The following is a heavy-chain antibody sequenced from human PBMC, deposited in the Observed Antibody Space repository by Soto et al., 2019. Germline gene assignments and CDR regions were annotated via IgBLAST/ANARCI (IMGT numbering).Heavy chain of an antibody. CDR3: ARDFKRYSSPPGPLEY. V-gene: IGHV4-4*02. CDR1: GDSITNTNW. Sequence: SDTLSLTCAVPGDSITNTNWGSGARQSPGKGLEWIGEIYHSGSTNYNPSLKSRVTISLDKSKKQISLKVTSVTAADTAVYYCARDFKRYSSPPGPLEYWGLGTLVTVS. J-gene: IGHJ4*02. D-gene: IGHD6-13*01. CDR2: IYHSGST.